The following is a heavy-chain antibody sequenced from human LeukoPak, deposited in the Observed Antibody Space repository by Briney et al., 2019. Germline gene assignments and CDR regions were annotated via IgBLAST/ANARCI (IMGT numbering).Heavy chain of an antibody. J-gene: IGHJ6*02. CDR1: GGSISSSSYY. V-gene: IGHV4-39*01. CDR3: ARQGDGDYGWDYYGMDV. D-gene: IGHD4-17*01. CDR2: IYYSGST. Sequence: SETLSLTCTVSGGSISSSSYYWGWIRQPPGQGLEWIGSIYYSGSTYYNPSLKSRVTISVDTSKNQFSLKLSSVTAADTAVYYCARQGDGDYGWDYYGMDVWGQGTTVTVSS.